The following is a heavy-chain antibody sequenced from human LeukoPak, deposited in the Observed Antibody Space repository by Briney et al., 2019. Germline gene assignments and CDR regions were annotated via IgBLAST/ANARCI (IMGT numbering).Heavy chain of an antibody. D-gene: IGHD1-26*01. CDR3: ARGQGATVPQVGKNWFDP. CDR1: VDSFSNYY. J-gene: IGHJ5*02. Sequence: PSETLSLTCAVYVDSFSNYYWNWIRQTPGKGLEWIGEVNESGGTNINPSLRSRVILSVDTSKNQFSLKLISMTAPDTAIYYCARGQGATVPQVGKNWFDPWGQGTWVIVSS. CDR2: VNESGGT. V-gene: IGHV4-34*01.